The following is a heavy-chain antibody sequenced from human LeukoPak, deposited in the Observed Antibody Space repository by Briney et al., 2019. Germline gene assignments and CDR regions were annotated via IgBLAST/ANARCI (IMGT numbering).Heavy chain of an antibody. CDR3: ARRGPSWELQPFDY. D-gene: IGHD1-26*01. J-gene: IGHJ4*02. CDR2: ISANNGNT. V-gene: IGHV1-18*01. CDR1: GYTXTSYG. Sequence: ASVKVSCKASGYTXTSYGISWVRQAPGHGLEWMGWISANNGNTNYAQKLRGRVTMTTDTSTSTAYMELRSLRSDDTAVYYCARRGPSWELQPFDYWGQGTLVTVSS.